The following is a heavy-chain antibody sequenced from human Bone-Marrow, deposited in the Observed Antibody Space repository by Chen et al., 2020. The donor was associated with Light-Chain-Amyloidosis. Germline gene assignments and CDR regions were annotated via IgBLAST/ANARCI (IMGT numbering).Heavy chain of an antibody. CDR2: INGDGSVT. V-gene: IGHV3-74*02. J-gene: IGHJ4*02. Sequence: EVLLVESGGGLVQPGGSLRLSCAASGFTFSSYWTHWVRQAPGKGLVWVSRINGDGSVTNYPDFVKGRFTISRDNAKNTLYLQMNSLRAEDTAVYYCARSQSGIYDYWGQGTLVTVSS. CDR3: ARSQSGIYDY. D-gene: IGHD1-1*01. CDR1: GFTFSSYW.